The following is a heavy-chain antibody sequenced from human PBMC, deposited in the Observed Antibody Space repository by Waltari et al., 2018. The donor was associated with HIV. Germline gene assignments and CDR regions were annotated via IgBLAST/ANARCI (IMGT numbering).Heavy chain of an antibody. CDR3: ARSGPCSWNDDQAFDS. CDR1: GFTFTNSW. V-gene: IGHV3-7*01. J-gene: IGHJ3*02. Sequence: EVQLVESGGGSVRPGGSLRLSCAASGFTFTNSWMSWVRQAPGKGLEGLPNVQQAGSETCYADSLKGRCTNTRGKAKNALYLQMKIPGGQDTGVDDCARSGPCSWNDDQAFDSWGQGTMVTVSS. D-gene: IGHD1-1*01. CDR2: VQQAGSET.